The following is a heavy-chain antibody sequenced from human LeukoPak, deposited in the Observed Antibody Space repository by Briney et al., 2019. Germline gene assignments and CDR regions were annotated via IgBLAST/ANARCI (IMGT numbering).Heavy chain of an antibody. J-gene: IGHJ2*01. D-gene: IGHD2-15*01. CDR1: GGSISSYY. Sequence: SETLSLTCTVSGGSISSYYWSWIRQPAGKGLEWIGRLYPSGTTNYNPSLKSRVTISIDTSKNQFSLKLSSVTAADTAVYYCARGTGYVNFDLWGRGTLVTVSS. V-gene: IGHV4-4*07. CDR2: LYPSGTT. CDR3: ARGTGYVNFDL.